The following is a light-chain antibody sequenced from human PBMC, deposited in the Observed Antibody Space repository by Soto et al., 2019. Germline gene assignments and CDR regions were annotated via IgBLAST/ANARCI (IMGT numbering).Light chain of an antibody. CDR2: GAS. CDR1: QSVRSSS. CDR3: QQYGTSPIT. Sequence: ETVLTQSPGTLSLSPGERATLSCRASQSVRSSSLAWYQQRPGQAPRLLIYGASSRASDISDRFSGSGSGTDFTLTITRLAPEDFAVYFCQQYGTSPITFGQGTRLEIK. J-gene: IGKJ5*01. V-gene: IGKV3-20*01.